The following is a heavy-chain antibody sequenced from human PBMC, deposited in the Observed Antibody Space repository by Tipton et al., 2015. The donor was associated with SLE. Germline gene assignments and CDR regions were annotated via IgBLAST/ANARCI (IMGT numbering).Heavy chain of an antibody. D-gene: IGHD6-13*01. CDR1: GFTFGDYA. V-gene: IGHV3-49*04. Sequence: VQLVQSGGGLIQPGGSLRLSCTASGFTFGDYAMSWVRQAPGKGLEWVGFIRSKAYGGTTEYAASVKGRFTISRDDSKSIAYLQMNSLKTEDTAVYYCTRDRGAAAGTGYFQHWGQGTLVTVSS. CDR3: TRDRGAAAGTGYFQH. J-gene: IGHJ1*01. CDR2: IRSKAYGGTT.